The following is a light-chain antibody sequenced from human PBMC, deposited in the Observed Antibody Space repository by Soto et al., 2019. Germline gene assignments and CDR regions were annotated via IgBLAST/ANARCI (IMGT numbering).Light chain of an antibody. J-gene: IGKJ4*01. CDR2: GAS. CDR3: QHYHSSPLT. V-gene: IGKV3-20*01. Sequence: EIVLTQSPGTLSLSPGERATLSCRASQIVSSTYLAWYQQKPGQAPRLLIYGASSRATGILDRFSGSGSGTDFTLTISRLEPEDFAVYYCQHYHSSPLTFGGGTTVESK. CDR1: QIVSSTY.